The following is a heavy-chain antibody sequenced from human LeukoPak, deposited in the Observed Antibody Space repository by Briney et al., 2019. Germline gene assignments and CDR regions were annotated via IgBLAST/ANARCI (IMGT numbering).Heavy chain of an antibody. Sequence: GGSLRLSCAASGFTFSSYGMSWVRQAPGKGLEWVANIRQDGSEKYYVASVRGRFSISRDNAKNSLYLQMNSLRGEDTAVYYCARVPGAGYYDSSGYTSPRDAFDIWGQGTMVTVSS. CDR2: IRQDGSEK. D-gene: IGHD3-22*01. CDR1: GFTFSSYG. V-gene: IGHV3-7*01. CDR3: ARVPGAGYYDSSGYTSPRDAFDI. J-gene: IGHJ3*02.